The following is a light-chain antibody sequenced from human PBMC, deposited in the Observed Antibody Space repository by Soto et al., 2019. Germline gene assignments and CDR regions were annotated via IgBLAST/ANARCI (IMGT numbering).Light chain of an antibody. V-gene: IGLV2-11*01. Sequence: QSVLTQPRSVSGSPGQSVTISCTGAGTDVGGYNFVSWYQQHPGEVPKFIIFDVSERPSGVPDRFSGSKSGNTASLTISGLQAEDDAAYYCCSYAGNFHYVFGTGTKLTVL. CDR2: DVS. CDR3: CSYAGNFHYV. J-gene: IGLJ1*01. CDR1: GTDVGGYNF.